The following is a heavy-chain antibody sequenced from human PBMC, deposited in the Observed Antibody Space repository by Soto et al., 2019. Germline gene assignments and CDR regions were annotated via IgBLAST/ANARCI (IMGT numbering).Heavy chain of an antibody. D-gene: IGHD3-10*01. V-gene: IGHV4-39*07. CDR1: GGSISSSKNY. J-gene: IGHJ6*02. CDR3: ARAPYGSGRPERPWEVRSTYYYYYGMDV. CDR2: ISYSGST. Sequence: PSETLSLTCTVSGGSISSSKNYWGWIRQPPGKGLEWIGTISYSGSTYYNPSLSGRVIISVDTSKNQFSLKLRSDDTAVYYCARAPYGSGRPERPWEVRSTYYYYYGMDVWGQGTTVTVSS.